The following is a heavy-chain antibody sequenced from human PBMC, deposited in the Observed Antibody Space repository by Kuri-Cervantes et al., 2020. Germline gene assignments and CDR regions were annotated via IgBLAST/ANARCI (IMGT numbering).Heavy chain of an antibody. Sequence: GESLKISCAASGFIFEKYWMTWVRHIPGRGLEWVATVKEDGSEKYYVDSVKGRFAISRDNARKSVYLQMSSLRVEDTAVYYCARGEGVDTAMAYYFDYWGQGTLVTVSS. CDR2: VKEDGSEK. J-gene: IGHJ4*02. D-gene: IGHD5-18*01. CDR3: ARGEGVDTAMAYYFDY. V-gene: IGHV3-7*01. CDR1: GFIFEKYW.